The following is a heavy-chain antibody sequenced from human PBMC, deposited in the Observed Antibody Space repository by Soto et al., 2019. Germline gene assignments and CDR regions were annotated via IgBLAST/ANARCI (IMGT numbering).Heavy chain of an antibody. V-gene: IGHV4-4*02. D-gene: IGHD1-26*01. CDR3: ANRLGIYFLSGLPFDI. CDR2: IYHSGTT. CDR1: GDSIASSYW. Sequence: SETLSLTCVVSGDSIASSYWWSWVRQPPGKGLEWIGEIYHSGTTNYNPSLKSRVTILQDKSNNQFSLRLDSVTAADTAVYYCANRLGIYFLSGLPFDIWGQGTMVTVSS. J-gene: IGHJ3*02.